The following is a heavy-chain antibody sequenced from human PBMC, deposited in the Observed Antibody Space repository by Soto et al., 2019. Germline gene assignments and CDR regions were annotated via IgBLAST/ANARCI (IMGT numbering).Heavy chain of an antibody. CDR2: IWYDGSNK. V-gene: IGHV3-33*01. Sequence: GGSLRLSFAACGFTFSSYGMHWVRQAPGKGLEWVAVIWYDGSNKYYADSVKGRFTISRDNSKNTLYLQMNSLRAEDTAVYYCARGDDSSGALLNYGMDVWGQGTTVTVSS. CDR3: ARGDDSSGALLNYGMDV. CDR1: GFTFSSYG. J-gene: IGHJ6*02. D-gene: IGHD3-22*01.